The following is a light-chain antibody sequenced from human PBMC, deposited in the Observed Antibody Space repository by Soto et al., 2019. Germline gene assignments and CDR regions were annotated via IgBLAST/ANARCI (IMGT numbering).Light chain of an antibody. CDR1: SPNIGAGYD. CDR3: QSYESSLSGYV. CDR2: GNS. J-gene: IGLJ1*01. V-gene: IGLV1-40*01. Sequence: QSALTQPPSVSGAPGQRVTISCTGSSPNIGAGYDVHWYQQLPGTAPKLLIYGNSNRPSGVPDRFSGSKSGTSASLAITGLQAEDEADYYCQSYESSLSGYVFGTGTKVTVL.